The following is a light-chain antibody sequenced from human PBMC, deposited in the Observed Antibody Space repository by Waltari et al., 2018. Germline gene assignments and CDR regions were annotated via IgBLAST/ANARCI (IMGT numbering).Light chain of an antibody. V-gene: IGKV4-1*01. CDR1: QSVLSSSNNKNY. Sequence: DIVMTQSPDSLAVSLGERATINCKSSQSVLSSSNNKNYLGWYQQKQGKPPKFLISWAPRREAGVPDRFSGSGSGTDFTLTISSLQAEDVAVYYCQQCYSSPYTFGQGTKLEIK. CDR3: QQCYSSPYT. J-gene: IGKJ2*01. CDR2: WAP.